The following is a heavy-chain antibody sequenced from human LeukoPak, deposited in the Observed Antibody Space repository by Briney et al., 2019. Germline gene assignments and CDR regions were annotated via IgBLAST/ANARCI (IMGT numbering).Heavy chain of an antibody. CDR3: ARHPPPTYYDILTGIHSGMDV. D-gene: IGHD3-9*01. Sequence: SETLSLTCTVSGGSISSSSYYWAWIRQPPGKGLEWIGSIYYSGSTYYNPSLKSRVTISVDTSKNQFSLKLSSVTAADTAVYYCARHPPPTYYDILTGIHSGMDVWGQGTTVTVSS. CDR2: IYYSGST. J-gene: IGHJ6*02. V-gene: IGHV4-39*01. CDR1: GGSISSSSYY.